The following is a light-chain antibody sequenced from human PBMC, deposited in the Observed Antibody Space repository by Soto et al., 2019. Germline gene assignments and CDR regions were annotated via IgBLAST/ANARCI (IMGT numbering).Light chain of an antibody. Sequence: DIVLTQSPASLSLSPGDTATLSCRASQSVSRYFAWFQQKPGQAPRLLIYDETTRAAGVPARFSATGSGTDFTLTISSLEPEDFAAYYCHQRSNLPPWTFGQGTKVEI. J-gene: IGKJ1*01. CDR2: DET. CDR1: QSVSRY. CDR3: HQRSNLPPWT. V-gene: IGKV3-11*01.